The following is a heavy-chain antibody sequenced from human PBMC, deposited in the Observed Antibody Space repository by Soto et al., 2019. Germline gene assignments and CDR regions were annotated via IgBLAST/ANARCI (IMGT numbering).Heavy chain of an antibody. CDR2: IYYSGST. V-gene: IGHV4-39*01. D-gene: IGHD5-12*01. J-gene: IGHJ4*02. CDR3: ARGLRFPYYFDY. Sequence: SETLSLTCTVSGGSISSSSYYWGWIRQPPGKGLEWIGSIYYSGSTYYNPSLKSRVTISVDTSKNQFSLKLSSVTAADTAVYYCARGLRFPYYFDYWGQGTLVTVSS. CDR1: GGSISSSSYY.